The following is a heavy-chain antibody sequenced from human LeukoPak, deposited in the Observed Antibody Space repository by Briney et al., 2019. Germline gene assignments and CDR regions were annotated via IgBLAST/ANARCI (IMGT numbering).Heavy chain of an antibody. CDR1: GFTFSTYV. V-gene: IGHV3-23*01. CDR3: AKAHSSSWVAADY. Sequence: PTGGSLRLSCEASGFTFSTYVMSWVRQAPGKGLEWVSGISGSGSLTYYADSVKGRFTISRDNSKNTLFLQMNSLRAEDTAVYYCAKAHSSSWVAADYWGQGTLVSVSS. J-gene: IGHJ4*02. CDR2: ISGSGSLT. D-gene: IGHD6-13*01.